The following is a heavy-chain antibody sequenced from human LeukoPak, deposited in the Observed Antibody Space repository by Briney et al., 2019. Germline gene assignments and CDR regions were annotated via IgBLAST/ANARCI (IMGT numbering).Heavy chain of an antibody. V-gene: IGHV3-33*06. CDR3: AKGGWFGELFPLDY. D-gene: IGHD3-10*01. J-gene: IGHJ4*02. CDR1: GFTFRSYG. Sequence: AGRSLRLSCAASGFTFRSYGMEWVRQAPGKGLEWVAVIWYDGSNKYYADSVKGRFTISRDNSKNTLYLQMNSLRAEDTAVYYCAKGGWFGELFPLDYWGQGTLVTVSS. CDR2: IWYDGSNK.